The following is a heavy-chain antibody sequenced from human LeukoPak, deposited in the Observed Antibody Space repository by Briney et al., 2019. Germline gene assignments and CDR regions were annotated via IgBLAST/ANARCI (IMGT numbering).Heavy chain of an antibody. Sequence: GGSLRLSCAVSGFIFSNAWMSWVRQAPGKGLEWVGRIKSKTDGGATDYAAPVKGRFTISRDDSKNTLYLQMNSLKTEDTAVYYCTTDRLTWWFDPWGQGTLVTVSS. D-gene: IGHD3-16*01. CDR3: TTDRLTWWFDP. CDR1: GFIFSNAW. V-gene: IGHV3-15*01. CDR2: IKSKTDGGAT. J-gene: IGHJ5*02.